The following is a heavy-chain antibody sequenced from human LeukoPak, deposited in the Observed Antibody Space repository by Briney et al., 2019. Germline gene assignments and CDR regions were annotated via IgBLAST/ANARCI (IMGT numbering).Heavy chain of an antibody. D-gene: IGHD3-16*02. J-gene: IGHJ4*02. V-gene: IGHV3-33*01. CDR2: IWYDGSNK. Sequence: GRSLRLSCAASGFTFSSYGMHWVRQAPGKGLEWVAVIWYDGSNKYYADSVKGRFTISRDNSKNMLDLQMNSLRAEDTAVYYCARDFDYVWGSYRYTGPGNYWGQGTLVTVSS. CDR3: ARDFDYVWGSYRYTGPGNY. CDR1: GFTFSSYG.